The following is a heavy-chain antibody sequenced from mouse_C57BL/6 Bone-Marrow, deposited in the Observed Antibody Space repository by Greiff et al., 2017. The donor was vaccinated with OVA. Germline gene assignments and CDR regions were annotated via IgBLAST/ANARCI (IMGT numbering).Heavy chain of an antibody. V-gene: IGHV5-17*01. J-gene: IGHJ3*01. CDR1: GFTFSDYG. Sequence: EVKLVESGGGLVKPGGSLKLSCAASGFTFSDYGMHWVRQAPEKGLEWVAYISSGSSTIYYADTVKGRFTISRDNAKNTLFLQMTSLRSEDTAVYYCARGRGYSFAYWGQGTLVTVSA. CDR2: ISSGSSTI. CDR3: ARGRGYSFAY. D-gene: IGHD2-3*01.